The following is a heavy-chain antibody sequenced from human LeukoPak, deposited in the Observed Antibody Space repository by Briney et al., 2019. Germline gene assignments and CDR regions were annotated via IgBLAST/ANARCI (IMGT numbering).Heavy chain of an antibody. V-gene: IGHV4-59*12. CDR3: AGDYGDHSFDY. CDR1: GGSISSYY. D-gene: IGHD4-17*01. Sequence: SETLSLTCTVSGGSISSYYWSWIRQPPGKGLEWIGYIYYSGSTNYNPSLKSRVTISVDTSKNQFSLKLSSVTAADTAVYYCAGDYGDHSFDYWGQGTLVTVSS. J-gene: IGHJ4*02. CDR2: IYYSGST.